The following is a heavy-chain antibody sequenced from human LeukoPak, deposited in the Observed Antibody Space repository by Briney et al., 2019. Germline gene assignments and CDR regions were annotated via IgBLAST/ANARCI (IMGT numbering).Heavy chain of an antibody. Sequence: PSETLSLTCVVSGASISSYYWTWFRQSAGKTPEWIGRIYTNGNTNYNPSLRSRVTISVDKSNNQFSLRLTSVTAADTAVYYCAVGCSGTNCYDYWGQGTLVTVSS. CDR2: IYTNGNT. J-gene: IGHJ4*02. D-gene: IGHD2-15*01. CDR1: GASISSYY. CDR3: AVGCSGTNCYDY. V-gene: IGHV4-4*07.